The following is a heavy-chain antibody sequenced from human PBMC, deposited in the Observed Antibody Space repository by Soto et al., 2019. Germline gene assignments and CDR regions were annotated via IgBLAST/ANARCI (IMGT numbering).Heavy chain of an antibody. D-gene: IGHD3-22*01. CDR1: GDTFSSYA. V-gene: IGHV1-69*01. CDR3: ARDGSGYRSRASPMDV. J-gene: IGHJ6*02. Sequence: QVQLVQSVAEVKKPGSSVKVSCKASGDTFSSYAISWVRQAPGQGLEWMGGIIPIFGTANYAQKLQGRVTMTADESTSTAYMELSSLRSDDTAVYYCARDGSGYRSRASPMDVWGQGTTVTVSS. CDR2: IIPIFGTA.